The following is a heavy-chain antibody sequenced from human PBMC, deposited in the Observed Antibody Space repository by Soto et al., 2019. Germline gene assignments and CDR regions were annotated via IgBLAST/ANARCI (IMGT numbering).Heavy chain of an antibody. CDR1: GFTFSSYS. V-gene: IGHV3-48*02. Sequence: PGGSLRLSCAASGFTFSSYSMNWVRQAPGKGLEWVSYISSSSSTIYYADSVKGRFTISRDNAKNSLYLQMNSLRDEDTAVYYCARGLYCSGGSCYSVVNWFDPWGQGTLVSVSS. D-gene: IGHD2-15*01. J-gene: IGHJ5*02. CDR2: ISSSSSTI. CDR3: ARGLYCSGGSCYSVVNWFDP.